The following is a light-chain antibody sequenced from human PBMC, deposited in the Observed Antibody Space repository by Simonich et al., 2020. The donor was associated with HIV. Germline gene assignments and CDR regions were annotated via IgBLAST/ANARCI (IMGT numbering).Light chain of an antibody. CDR1: SSDVGSYNL. J-gene: IGLJ3*02. CDR3: CSYAGSSTWV. Sequence: QSAPTQPASGSGSPGQSITISCPGTSSDVGSYNLVSWYQQHPGKAPKRMIFEGSKRPSGVSNRFSGSKSGNTASLTISGLQAEDEADYYCCSYAGSSTWVFGGGTKLTVL. CDR2: EGS. V-gene: IGLV2-23*01.